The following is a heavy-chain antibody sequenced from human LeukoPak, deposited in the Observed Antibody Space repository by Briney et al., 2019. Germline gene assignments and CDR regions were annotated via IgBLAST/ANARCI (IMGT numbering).Heavy chain of an antibody. CDR3: AKPPPRFLEWLFYFDY. CDR2: ISGSGGST. J-gene: IGHJ4*02. V-gene: IGHV3-23*01. D-gene: IGHD3-3*01. CDR1: GFTLSRYV. Sequence: PGGSLRLSCAASGFTLSRYVMSWGRPAPGKGPGWDSDISGSGGSTYYADSVKGRFTISRDNSKNTLYLQMNSLRAEDTAVYYCAKPPPRFLEWLFYFDYWGQGTLVTVSS.